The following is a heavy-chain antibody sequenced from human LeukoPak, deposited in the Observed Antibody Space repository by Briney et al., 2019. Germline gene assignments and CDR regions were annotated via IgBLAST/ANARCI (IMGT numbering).Heavy chain of an antibody. CDR1: GGSISSGGYS. Sequence: SQTLSLTCAVSGGSISSGGYSWSWIRQPPGKGLEWIGYIYHSGSTYYNPSLKSRVTISVDRSKNQFSLKLSSVTAADTAVYYCARVASSGYHVFPRWSWFDPWGQGTLVTVSS. D-gene: IGHD6-19*01. J-gene: IGHJ5*02. V-gene: IGHV4-30-2*01. CDR3: ARVASSGYHVFPRWSWFDP. CDR2: IYHSGST.